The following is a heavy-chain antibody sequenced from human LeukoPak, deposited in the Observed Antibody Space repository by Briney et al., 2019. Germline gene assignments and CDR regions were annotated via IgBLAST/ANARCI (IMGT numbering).Heavy chain of an antibody. J-gene: IGHJ5*02. CDR3: ARGRGIASWFDP. D-gene: IGHD6-13*01. CDR2: INHSGST. V-gene: IGHV4-34*01. Sequence: SETLSLTCAVSGGSFSGYYWSWIRQPPGKGLEWIGEINHSGSTNYNPSLKSRVTISVDTSKDQFSLKLSSVTAADTAVYYCARGRGIASWFDPWGQGTLVTVSS. CDR1: GGSFSGYY.